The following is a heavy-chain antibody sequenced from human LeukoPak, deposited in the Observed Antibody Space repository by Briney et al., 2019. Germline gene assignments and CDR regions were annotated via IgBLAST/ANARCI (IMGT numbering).Heavy chain of an antibody. V-gene: IGHV3-23*01. D-gene: IGHD3-22*01. CDR3: AKEGAHYYDSSGYRGGFDY. J-gene: IGHJ4*02. CDR1: GFTFSSYA. Sequence: GASLRLSCAASGFTFSSYAMSWVRQAPGKGLEWVSAISGSGGSTYYADSVKGRFTISRDNSKNTLYLQMNSLSAEDTAVYYCAKEGAHYYDSSGYRGGFDYWGQGTLVTVSS. CDR2: ISGSGGST.